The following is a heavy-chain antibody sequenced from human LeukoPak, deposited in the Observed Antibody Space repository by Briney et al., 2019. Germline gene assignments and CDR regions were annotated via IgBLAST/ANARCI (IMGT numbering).Heavy chain of an antibody. J-gene: IGHJ5*02. CDR1: GYTFTSYD. CDR3: ARFGSSHGYWRMVRGVLWGFDP. CDR2: MNPNSGNT. V-gene: IGHV1-8*01. Sequence: ASVKVSCKASGYTFTSYDINWVRQATGQGLEWMGWMNPNSGNTGYAQKFQGRVTMTRNTSISTAYMELSSLRSEDTAGYYCARFGSSHGYWRMVRGVLWGFDPWGQGTLVTVSS. D-gene: IGHD3-10*01.